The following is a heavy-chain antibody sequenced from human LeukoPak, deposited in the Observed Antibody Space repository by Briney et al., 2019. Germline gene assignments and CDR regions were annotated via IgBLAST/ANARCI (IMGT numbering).Heavy chain of an antibody. J-gene: IGHJ4*02. D-gene: IGHD6-19*01. CDR3: ATSHRYSSGWGYYFNY. CDR2: ISGSDGST. V-gene: IGHV3-23*01. Sequence: GGSLRLSCAASGFTFSNYALSWVRQAPGKGLEWVSAISGSDGSTDYADSVKGRFTISRDNFKKTLNLQMNSLRAEDTAVYYCATSHRYSSGWGYYFNYWGQGTLVTVSS. CDR1: GFTFSNYA.